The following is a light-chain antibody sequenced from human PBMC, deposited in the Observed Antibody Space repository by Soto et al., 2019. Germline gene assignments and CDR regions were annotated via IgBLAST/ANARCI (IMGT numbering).Light chain of an antibody. CDR1: QSVISSY. J-gene: IGKJ1*01. CDR2: AAS. V-gene: IGKV3-20*01. CDR3: QQYGTSPGT. Sequence: EIVLTQSPGTLSLSPGERATLSCRASQSVISSYLAWYRQNPGQPPRLLIYAASRRATVIPDRFIGSGSGTDFTLTISRLEPEDFAVYYCQQYGTSPGTFGQGTKVEIK.